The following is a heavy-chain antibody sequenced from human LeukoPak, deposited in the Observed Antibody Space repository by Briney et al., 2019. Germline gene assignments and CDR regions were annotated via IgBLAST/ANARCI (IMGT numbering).Heavy chain of an antibody. J-gene: IGHJ4*02. V-gene: IGHV3-23*01. CDR2: IGGSGGST. CDR3: AKSVAGTMRLYYFDY. Sequence: GGSLRLSCAASGFTFSSYAMSWVRQAPGKGLEWVSAIGGSGGSTYYADSVKGRFTISRDNSKNTLYLQMNSLRAEDTAVYYCAKSVAGTMRLYYFDYWGQGTLVTVSS. CDR1: GFTFSSYA. D-gene: IGHD6-19*01.